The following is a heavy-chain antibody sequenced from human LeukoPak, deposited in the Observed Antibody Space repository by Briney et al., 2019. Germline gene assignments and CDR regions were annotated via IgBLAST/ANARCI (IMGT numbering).Heavy chain of an antibody. V-gene: IGHV3-43*01. Sequence: GGSLRLSCAASGFTFDDYTMHWVRQAPGKGLEWVSLISWDGGSTYYADSVKGRFTISRDNSKNSLYLQMNSLRAEDTAVYYCAKDGWGYYDSSGYYLDYWGQGTLVTVSS. CDR3: AKDGWGYYDSSGYYLDY. CDR1: GFTFDDYT. J-gene: IGHJ4*02. D-gene: IGHD3-22*01. CDR2: ISWDGGST.